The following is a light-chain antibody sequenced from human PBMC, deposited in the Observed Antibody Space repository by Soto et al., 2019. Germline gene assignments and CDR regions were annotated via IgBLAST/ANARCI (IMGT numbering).Light chain of an antibody. CDR1: SSNIGSNT. CDR2: SNN. J-gene: IGLJ3*02. V-gene: IGLV1-44*01. CDR3: AAWDDSLNGPGV. Sequence: QSVLTQPPSASGTPGQRVSISCSGSSSNIGSNTVNWYQQLPGTAPKLLIYSNNQRPSGVPDRFSGPKSGTSASLAISGLQSEDEADYYCAAWDDSLNGPGVFGGGTKLTVL.